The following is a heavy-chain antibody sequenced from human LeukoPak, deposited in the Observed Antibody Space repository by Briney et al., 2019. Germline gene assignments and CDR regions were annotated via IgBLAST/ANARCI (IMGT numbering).Heavy chain of an antibody. J-gene: IGHJ4*02. D-gene: IGHD6-19*01. CDR2: IYTSGST. V-gene: IGHV4-61*02. CDR1: GGPISSGSYY. CDR3: ARLQSGWFYFDY. Sequence: SQTLSLTCTVSGGPISSGSYYWSWIRQPAGKGLEWIGRIYTSGSTNYNPSLKSRVTISVDTSKNQFSLKLSSVTAADTAVYYCARLQSGWFYFDYWGQGTLVTVSS.